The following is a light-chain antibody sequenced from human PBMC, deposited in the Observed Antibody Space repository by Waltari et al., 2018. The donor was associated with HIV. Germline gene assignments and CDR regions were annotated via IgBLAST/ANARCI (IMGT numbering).Light chain of an antibody. Sequence: QSALTQPRSVSGSPGQSVTISCTGTYSDVGDYNYVSWYQQHPGKPPKLMIYVGIQRPSGVPDRFSGSKSGNTASLTISGLQADDDADYYCCSFAGTYTIFGGGTKLTVL. V-gene: IGLV2-11*01. CDR2: VGI. CDR3: CSFAGTYTI. CDR1: YSDVGDYNY. J-gene: IGLJ2*01.